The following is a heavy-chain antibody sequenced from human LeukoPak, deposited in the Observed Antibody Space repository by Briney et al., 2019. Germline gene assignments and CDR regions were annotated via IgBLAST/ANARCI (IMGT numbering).Heavy chain of an antibody. D-gene: IGHD2-15*01. Sequence: SETLSLTYTVSGGSISSYFLSWIRQPAGKGLEWIGHIYPSGSTNYNPSLKSRVTMSVDTSKNQFSLKLNSVTAADTAVYYCARGYEVVDFWGQGTLVTVSS. V-gene: IGHV4-4*07. J-gene: IGHJ4*02. CDR1: GGSISSYF. CDR3: ARGYEVVDF. CDR2: IYPSGST.